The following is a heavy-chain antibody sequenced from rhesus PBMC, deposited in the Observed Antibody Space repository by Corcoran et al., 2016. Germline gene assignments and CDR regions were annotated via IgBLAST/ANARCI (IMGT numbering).Heavy chain of an antibody. CDR2: KRSKAYGGKA. J-gene: IGHJ4*01. V-gene: IGHV3-153D*01. D-gene: IGHD2-21*01. Sequence: EVQLVESGGGLVQPGGSLRLSCAASGFTFSAYAMDWVRQAPGKGLEWVGFKRSKAYGGKAEYAASVKGRCTISRDESKNTAYVKMSSLKTEDTAVYYCPSGNYFDYWGQGVLVTVSS. CDR3: PSGNYFDY. CDR1: GFTFSAYA.